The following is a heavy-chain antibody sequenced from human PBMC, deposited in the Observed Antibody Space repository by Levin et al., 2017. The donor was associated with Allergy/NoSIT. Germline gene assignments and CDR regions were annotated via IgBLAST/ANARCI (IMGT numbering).Heavy chain of an antibody. Sequence: SQTLSLPCTVSGGSISSSSYYWGWIRQPPGKGLEWIGSIYYSGSTYYNPSLKSRVTISVDTSKNQFSLKLSSVTAADTAVYYCARDLSLIFHGSEKDAFDIWGQGTMVTVSS. V-gene: IGHV4-39*07. J-gene: IGHJ3*02. CDR3: ARDLSLIFHGSEKDAFDI. CDR2: IYYSGST. D-gene: IGHD3-10*01. CDR1: GGSISSSSYY.